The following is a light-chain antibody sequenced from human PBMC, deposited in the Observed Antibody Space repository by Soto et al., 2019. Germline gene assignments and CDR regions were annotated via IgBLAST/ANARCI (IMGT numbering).Light chain of an antibody. CDR1: QSVSSNF. J-gene: IGKJ1*01. Sequence: EIVLTQSPGTLSLSPGERATLSCRASQSVSSNFLAWYQQKPGQAPRLLIYGASSRATGIPDRFSVSGSGTDFTLTISRLEPGDFAVYYCQQYGSSPPWTFGQGTKVEIK. V-gene: IGKV3-20*01. CDR2: GAS. CDR3: QQYGSSPPWT.